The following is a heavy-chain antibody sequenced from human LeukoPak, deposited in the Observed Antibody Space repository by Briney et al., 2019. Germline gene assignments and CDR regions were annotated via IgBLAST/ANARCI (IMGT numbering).Heavy chain of an antibody. CDR2: ISGSGGST. D-gene: IGHD2-2*01. J-gene: IGHJ5*02. CDR3: AKSGSVVVPAAIAWFDP. V-gene: IGHV3-23*01. CDR1: EFTFSSYW. Sequence: GGSLRLSCAASEFTFSSYWMSWVRQAPGKGLEWVSAISGSGGSTYYADSVKGRFTISRDNSKNTLYLQMNSLRAEDTAVYYCAKSGSVVVPAAIAWFDPWGQGTLVTVSS.